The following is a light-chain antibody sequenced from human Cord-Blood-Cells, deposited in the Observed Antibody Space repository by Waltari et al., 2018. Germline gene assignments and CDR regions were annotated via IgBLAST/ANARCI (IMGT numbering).Light chain of an antibody. CDR2: AAS. CDR1: QSISSH. CDR3: QQSYSTVWT. V-gene: IGKV1-39*01. Sequence: DIQMTQSPSYLSASVGDRVTITCRASQSISSHLNRYQQKPGKAPKLLIYAASSLQSGVPSRFSGSGSATDFTLTISCLQPEDFATFFCQQSYSTVWTCGQGPKVEIK. J-gene: IGKJ1*01.